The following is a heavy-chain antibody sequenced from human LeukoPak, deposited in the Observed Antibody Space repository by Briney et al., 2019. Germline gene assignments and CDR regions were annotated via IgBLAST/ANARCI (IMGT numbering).Heavy chain of an antibody. CDR3: AKDAYYGDSDAFDI. CDR1: GFTFSNYW. CDR2: IKTDGSEK. V-gene: IGHV3-7*03. Sequence: GGSLRLSCEGSGFTFSNYWMGWVRQAPGKGLQWVANIKTDGSEKYYVDSVKGRFTISRDNAKNSLYLQMNSLRAEDTALYYCAKDAYYGDSDAFDIWGQGTMVTVSS. D-gene: IGHD4-17*01. J-gene: IGHJ3*02.